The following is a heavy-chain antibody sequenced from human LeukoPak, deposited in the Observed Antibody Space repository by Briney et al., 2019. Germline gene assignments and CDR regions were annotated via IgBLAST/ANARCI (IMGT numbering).Heavy chain of an antibody. V-gene: IGHV3-23*01. CDR3: ARVPDYGGNSETYFDY. D-gene: IGHD4-23*01. CDR1: GFTFSSYA. J-gene: IGHJ4*02. CDR2: ISGSGGST. Sequence: QPGGSLRLSCTASGFTFSSYAISWVRQAPGKWLEWVSSISGSGGSTYYADSVKCRFTISRDNSRNTLYLQMNSLRGEDTAVYYCARVPDYGGNSETYFDYWGQGTLVTVSS.